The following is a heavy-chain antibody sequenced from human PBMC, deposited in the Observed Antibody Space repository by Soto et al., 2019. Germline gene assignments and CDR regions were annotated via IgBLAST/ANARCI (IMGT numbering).Heavy chain of an antibody. V-gene: IGHV4-59*12. CDR1: GGSISSYY. D-gene: IGHD5-12*01. CDR2: IYHSGST. J-gene: IGHJ5*02. CDR3: ARGHSGYDLISWFDP. Sequence: SETLSLTCTVSGGSISSYYWSWIRQPPGKGLEWIGYIYHSGSTYYNPSLKSRVTISVDRSKNQFSLKLSSVTAADTAVYYCARGHSGYDLISWFDPWGQGTLVTVSS.